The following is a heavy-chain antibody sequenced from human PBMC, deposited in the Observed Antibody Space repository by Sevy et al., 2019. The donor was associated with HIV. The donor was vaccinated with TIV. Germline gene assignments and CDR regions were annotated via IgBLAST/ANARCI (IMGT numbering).Heavy chain of an antibody. D-gene: IGHD4-4*01. Sequence: GGSLRLSCAASGFTVSSNYMSWVRQAPGKGLEWVSGIYSGGSTYYADSVKGRFTISRVNSKNTLYLQMNSLRAEDTAVYYCARRTVAGAFDIWGQGTMVTVSS. V-gene: IGHV3-53*01. CDR1: GFTVSSNY. J-gene: IGHJ3*02. CDR3: ARRTVAGAFDI. CDR2: IYSGGST.